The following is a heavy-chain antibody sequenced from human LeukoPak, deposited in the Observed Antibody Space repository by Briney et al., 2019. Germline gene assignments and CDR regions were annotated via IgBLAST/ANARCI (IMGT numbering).Heavy chain of an antibody. CDR2: INPNSGGT. J-gene: IGHJ5*02. CDR1: GYTFTGYY. V-gene: IGHV1-2*02. CDR3: ARDKGGYSLNWFDP. Sequence: ASVKVSCKASGYTFTGYYMHWVRQAPGQGLEWMGWINPNSGGTNYAQKFQGRVTMTRDTSISTAYMELSRLRSDDTAVYYFARDKGGYSLNWFDPWGQGTLVTVSS. D-gene: IGHD5-18*01.